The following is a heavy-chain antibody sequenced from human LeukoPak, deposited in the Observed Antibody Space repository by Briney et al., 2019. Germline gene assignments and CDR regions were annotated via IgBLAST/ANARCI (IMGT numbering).Heavy chain of an antibody. CDR2: INWNGGST. V-gene: IGHV3-20*04. Sequence: GGSLRHSCAAFGFIFDDYGMSWVRQAPGKGLEWVSGINWNGGSTGYADSVKGRFTISRDNAKNSLYLQMNSLRAEDTALYYCARVQLVDYYYYSYMDVWGKGTTVTVSS. D-gene: IGHD6-6*01. CDR1: GFIFDDYG. J-gene: IGHJ6*03. CDR3: ARVQLVDYYYYSYMDV.